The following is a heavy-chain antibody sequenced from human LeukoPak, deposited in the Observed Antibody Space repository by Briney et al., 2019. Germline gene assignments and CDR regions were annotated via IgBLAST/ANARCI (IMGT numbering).Heavy chain of an antibody. Sequence: SETLSLTCTVSGGSISSYYWSWIRQPPGKGLEWIGCIYYSGSTNYNPSLKSRVAISVDTSKNQFSLKLSSVTAADTAVYYCARDSPGDFWSGYKCYYYMDVWGKGTTVTVSS. CDR3: ARDSPGDFWSGYKCYYYMDV. J-gene: IGHJ6*03. CDR1: GGSISSYY. V-gene: IGHV4-59*01. D-gene: IGHD3-3*01. CDR2: IYYSGST.